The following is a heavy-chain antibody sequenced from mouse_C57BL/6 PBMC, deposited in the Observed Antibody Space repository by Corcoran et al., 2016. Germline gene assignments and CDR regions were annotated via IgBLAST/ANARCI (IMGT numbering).Heavy chain of an antibody. J-gene: IGHJ1*03. CDR1: GYAFSSYW. CDR2: IYPGDGDT. CDR3: ARHYDYDVGNFDV. D-gene: IGHD2-4*01. V-gene: IGHV1-80*01. Sequence: QVQLQQSGAELVKPGASVKISCKASGYAFSSYWMNWVKQRPGKGLEWIGQIYPGDGDTNYNGKFKGKATLTADKSSSTAYMQLSSLTSEDSAVYFCARHYDYDVGNFDVGGTGTTVTVSS.